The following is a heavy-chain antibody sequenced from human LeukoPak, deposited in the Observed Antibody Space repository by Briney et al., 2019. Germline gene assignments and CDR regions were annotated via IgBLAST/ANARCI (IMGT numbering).Heavy chain of an antibody. Sequence: GGSLRLSCAASGFTFSSYAMSWVRQAPGKGLEWVSVISGSGGSTYYADSVKGRFTISRDNSKNTLYLQMNSLRAEDTAVYYCAKSYYDSLIRRPFRGFDPWGQGTLVTVSS. V-gene: IGHV3-23*01. D-gene: IGHD3-22*01. CDR3: AKSYYDSLIRRPFRGFDP. CDR2: ISGSGGST. J-gene: IGHJ5*02. CDR1: GFTFSSYA.